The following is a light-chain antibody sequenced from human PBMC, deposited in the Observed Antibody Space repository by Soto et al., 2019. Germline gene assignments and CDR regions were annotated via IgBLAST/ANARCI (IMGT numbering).Light chain of an antibody. CDR2: SNN. CDR1: SSDVGGFRY. Sequence: QSVLTQPAAVSGSPGQSITISCTGTSSDVGGFRYVSWFQQHPGKAPKLLMHSNNLRPSGVPERISGSKSGTSASLAISGLRSEDEAVYYCASWDDRLGAVIFGGGTKLTVL. J-gene: IGLJ2*01. V-gene: IGLV2-14*03. CDR3: ASWDDRLGAVI.